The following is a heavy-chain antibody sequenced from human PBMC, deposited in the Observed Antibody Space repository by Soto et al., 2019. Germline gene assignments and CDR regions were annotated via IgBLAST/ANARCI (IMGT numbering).Heavy chain of an antibody. J-gene: IGHJ6*02. Sequence: ASVKVSCKASGYTFASYYMHWVRQAPGQGLEWMGIINPSSGRTSYPQKFQGRVTMTGDTSTSTVYMELSSLRSEDTAVYYCARAVGIHHYYYSGMDASGHGTTVTHSS. CDR1: GYTFASYY. CDR2: INPSSGRT. D-gene: IGHD1-26*01. V-gene: IGHV1-46*01. CDR3: ARAVGIHHYYYSGMDA.